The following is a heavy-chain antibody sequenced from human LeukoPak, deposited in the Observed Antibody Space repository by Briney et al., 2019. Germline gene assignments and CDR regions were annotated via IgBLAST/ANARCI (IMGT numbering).Heavy chain of an antibody. D-gene: IGHD6-6*01. CDR3: ARSKQLGRGMDY. J-gene: IGHJ4*02. V-gene: IGHV3-30-3*01. CDR2: ISYDGSNK. CDR1: GFTFSSYT. Sequence: GRSLRLSCAASGFTFSSYTMHWVRQAPGKGLEWVAVISYDGSNKYYADSVKGRFTISRDNSKNTLYLQMNSLRAEDTAVYYCARSKQLGRGMDYWGQGTLVTVSS.